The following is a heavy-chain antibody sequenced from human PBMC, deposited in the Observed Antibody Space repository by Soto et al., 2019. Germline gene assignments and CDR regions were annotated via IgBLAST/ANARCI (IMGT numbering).Heavy chain of an antibody. Sequence: LSLTCTVPGGSVSSASYYWTWIRQPPGKGLEWIGYSYYTGNTNYNPSLKSRVTISVDTSKNQFSLKLTSVTAADTALYYCARDIRGYSRAFDYWGQGTLVTVSS. D-gene: IGHD5-18*01. J-gene: IGHJ4*02. CDR3: ARDIRGYSRAFDY. CDR2: SYYTGNT. CDR1: GGSVSSASYY. V-gene: IGHV4-61*01.